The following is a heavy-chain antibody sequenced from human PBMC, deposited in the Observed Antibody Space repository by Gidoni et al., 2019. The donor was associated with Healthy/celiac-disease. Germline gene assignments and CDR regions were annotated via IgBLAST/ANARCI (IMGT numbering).Heavy chain of an antibody. CDR1: GFTVSSNY. CDR2: IYSGGST. V-gene: IGHV3-66*01. CDR3: AREGLTVTTRDGFDY. D-gene: IGHD4-17*01. J-gene: IGHJ4*02. Sequence: EVQLVESGGGLVQPGGSLRLSCAASGFTVSSNYMSWVRQAPGKGLEWVSVIYSGGSTYYADSVKGRFTISRDNSKNTLYLQMNSLRAEDTAVYYCAREGLTVTTRDGFDYWGQGTLVTVSS.